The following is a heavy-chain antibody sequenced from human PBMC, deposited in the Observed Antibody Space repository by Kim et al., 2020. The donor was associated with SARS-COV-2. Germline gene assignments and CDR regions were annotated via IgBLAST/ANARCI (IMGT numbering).Heavy chain of an antibody. CDR3: TTVGQGIAAAGTPAYYFDY. J-gene: IGHJ4*02. CDR2: IKSKTDGGTT. Sequence: GGSLRLSCAASGFTFSNAWMSWVRQAPGKGLEWVGRIKSKTDGGTTDYAAPVKGRFTISRDDSKNTLYLQMNSLKTEDTAVYYCTTVGQGIAAAGTPAYYFDYWGQGTLVTVSS. D-gene: IGHD6-13*01. CDR1: GFTFSNAW. V-gene: IGHV3-15*01.